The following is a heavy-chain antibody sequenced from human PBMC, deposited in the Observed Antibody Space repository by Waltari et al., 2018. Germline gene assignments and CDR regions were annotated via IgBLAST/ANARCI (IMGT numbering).Heavy chain of an antibody. CDR1: GFTFSSYA. D-gene: IGHD2-2*01. CDR3: ANGGGYCSSTSCYLGY. V-gene: IGHV3-23*04. Sequence: EVQLVESGGGLVQPGGSLRLSCAASGFTFSSYAMSWVRQAPGKGLEWVSAISGSGGRQYYADSVKGRFTISRDNSKNTLYLQMNSLRAEDTAVYYCANGGGYCSSTSCYLGYWGQGTLVTVSS. J-gene: IGHJ4*02. CDR2: ISGSGGRQ.